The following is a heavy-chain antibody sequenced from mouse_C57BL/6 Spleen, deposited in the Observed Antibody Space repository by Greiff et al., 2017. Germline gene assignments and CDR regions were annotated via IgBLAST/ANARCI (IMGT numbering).Heavy chain of an antibody. CDR2: IDPSDSYT. V-gene: IGHV1-69*01. J-gene: IGHJ1*03. CDR1: GYTFTSYW. Sequence: QVQLQQPGAELVMPGASVKLSCKASGYTFTSYWMHWVKQRPGQGLEWIGEIDPSDSYTNYNQKFKGKSTLTVDKSSSTAYMQLSSLTSEDSAVYYCARVRRNWYFDVWSTGTTVTVSS. D-gene: IGHD2-14*01. CDR3: ARVRRNWYFDV.